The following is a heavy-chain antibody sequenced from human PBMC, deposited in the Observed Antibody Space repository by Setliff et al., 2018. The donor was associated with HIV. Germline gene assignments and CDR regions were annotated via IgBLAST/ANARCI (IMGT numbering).Heavy chain of an antibody. CDR3: ARDDHYYDSGSYYSDWYFDP. D-gene: IGHD3-10*01. Sequence: ASVKVSCKASGGTFSNYAFSWVRQAPGQGLEWMGGIIPIFGSTKYAQKFQGRVTITADESTSTADMELSSLRSEDTAVYYCARDDHYYDSGSYYSDWYFDPWGRGTLVTVSS. CDR2: IIPIFGST. V-gene: IGHV1-69*13. CDR1: GGTFSNYA. J-gene: IGHJ2*01.